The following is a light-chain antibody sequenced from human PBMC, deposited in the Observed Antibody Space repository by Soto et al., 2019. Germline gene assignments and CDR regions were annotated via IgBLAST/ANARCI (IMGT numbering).Light chain of an antibody. Sequence: SQMTQSPSSLSASVGDRVTITWRASQGISSYLAWYQQKPGKAPKLLIYGASTLQSGVPSRFSGSGSGTDFTLTISRLQSEDFATYYCQQYYSYPLTFGGGTKVDIK. CDR2: GAS. V-gene: IGKV1-8*01. CDR1: QGISSY. J-gene: IGKJ4*01. CDR3: QQYYSYPLT.